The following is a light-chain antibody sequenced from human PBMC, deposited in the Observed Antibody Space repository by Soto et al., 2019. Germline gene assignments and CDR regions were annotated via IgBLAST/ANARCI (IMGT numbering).Light chain of an antibody. CDR3: QQYDRTPLYT. CDR1: QSVDTNF. Sequence: EVVLTQSPGTLSLSPGEKATLSCRATQSVDTNFLAWYQQRPGQAPRLLIYATSRRASGIPDRFSAGGSGTDFTLTIDRLEPEDFAVYYCQQYDRTPLYTFGQGTKLEI. CDR2: ATS. J-gene: IGKJ2*01. V-gene: IGKV3-20*01.